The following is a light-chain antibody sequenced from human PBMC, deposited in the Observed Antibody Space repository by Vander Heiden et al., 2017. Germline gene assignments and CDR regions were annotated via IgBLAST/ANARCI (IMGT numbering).Light chain of an antibody. CDR2: DNN. Sequence: QSVLTQPPSVSAAPGQKGTISCSGSNSNVGNNYVSWYQHLPGTAPKLLIYDNNKRPSGIPDRFSGSKSGTSATLGITGLQTGDEADYYCGTWDSSLSAVVFGGGSKLTVL. V-gene: IGLV1-51*01. CDR3: GTWDSSLSAVV. J-gene: IGLJ2*01. CDR1: NSNVGNNY.